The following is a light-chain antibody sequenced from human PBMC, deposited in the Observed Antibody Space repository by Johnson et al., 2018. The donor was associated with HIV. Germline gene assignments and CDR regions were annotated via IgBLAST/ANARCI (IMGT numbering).Light chain of an antibody. V-gene: IGLV1-51*01. CDR2: NND. J-gene: IGLJ1*01. CDR3: RTWDSSLSAHV. CDR1: RSNIGNNY. Sequence: QSVLTQPPSVSAAPGQKVTISCSGSRSNIGNNYVSWYQQFPGTAPKLLISNNDKRPSGIPDRFSGSKSGTSATLGITGLQTGDEADYYCRTWDSSLSAHVFGTGTKVTVL.